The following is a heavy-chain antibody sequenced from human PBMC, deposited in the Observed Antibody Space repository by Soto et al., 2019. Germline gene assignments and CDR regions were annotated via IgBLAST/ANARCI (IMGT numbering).Heavy chain of an antibody. D-gene: IGHD2-15*01. CDR3: ARRSVGAATYDD. V-gene: IGHV3-48*01. J-gene: IGHJ4*02. Sequence: EVQLVESGGGLVQPGGSLRLSCAASGFTFSSYSMNWVRQAPGKGLGWVSYISSSSNTIYYADSVKGRFTISRDNAKNSLSLQTNNLRAEDTAVYYCARRSVGAATYDDWGQGTLVTVSS. CDR2: ISSSSNTI. CDR1: GFTFSSYS.